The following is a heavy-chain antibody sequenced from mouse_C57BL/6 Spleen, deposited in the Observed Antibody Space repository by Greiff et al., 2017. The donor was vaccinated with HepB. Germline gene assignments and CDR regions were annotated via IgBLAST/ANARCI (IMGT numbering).Heavy chain of an antibody. V-gene: IGHV1-72*01. J-gene: IGHJ2*01. CDR3: ARCLGEMAHYFDY. CDR2: IDPNSGGT. Sequence: QVQLQQPGAELVKPGASVKLSCKASGYTFTSHWMHWVKQRPGRGLEWIGRIDPNSGGTKYNEKFKSKATLTVDKPSSTAYMQRSSLTSEHSAVYYCARCLGEMAHYFDYWGQGTTLSVSS. CDR1: GYTFTSHW. D-gene: IGHD4-1*01.